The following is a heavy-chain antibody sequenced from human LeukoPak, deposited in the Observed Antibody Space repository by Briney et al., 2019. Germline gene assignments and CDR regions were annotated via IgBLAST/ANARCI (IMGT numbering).Heavy chain of an antibody. CDR3: ARGDDADGYLST. CDR1: GGSFGSYY. Sequence: PSETLSLTCTVSGGSFGSYYLSWIRQSPGKGLEWIGFMFYTGSTNYNPSVMSRVSISRDASKNHFSLKLNSLTAADTVLYFCARGDDADGYLSTWGQGILVIVSS. V-gene: IGHV4-59*01. D-gene: IGHD5-24*01. J-gene: IGHJ5*02. CDR2: MFYTGST.